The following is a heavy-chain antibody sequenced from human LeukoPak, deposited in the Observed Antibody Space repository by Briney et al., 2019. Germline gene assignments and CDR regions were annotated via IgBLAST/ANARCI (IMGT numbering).Heavy chain of an antibody. Sequence: ASVKVSCKASGYTFTSYGISWVRQAPGQGLEWMGWISAYNGNTNYAQKLQGRVTMTTDTSTSTAYMELRGLRSDDTAVYYCARSDPRASAFDIWGQGTMVTVSS. CDR1: GYTFTSYG. CDR3: ARSDPRASAFDI. CDR2: ISAYNGNT. J-gene: IGHJ3*02. V-gene: IGHV1-18*01.